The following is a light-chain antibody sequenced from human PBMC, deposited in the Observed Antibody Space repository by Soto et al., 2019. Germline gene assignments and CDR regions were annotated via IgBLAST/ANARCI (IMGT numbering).Light chain of an antibody. CDR2: DAS. CDR1: QTISRW. J-gene: IGKJ5*01. Sequence: DIQLTQTPSTLSASVGDEVTITCRASQTISRWLAWYQQKPGRAPKLLIYDASTLESGVPSRFSGSGSETEFTLTISRLQPDDFATYFCQSRAFGQGTRLEIK. V-gene: IGKV1-5*01. CDR3: QSRA.